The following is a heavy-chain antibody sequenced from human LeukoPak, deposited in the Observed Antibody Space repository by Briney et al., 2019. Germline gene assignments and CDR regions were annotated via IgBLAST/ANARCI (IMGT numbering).Heavy chain of an antibody. CDR3: ARHVGPGVVKSLWSSGGDYFDY. CDR1: GDSVSRNTAG. D-gene: IGHD3-10*01. CDR2: TYYRSKWYS. V-gene: IGHV6-1*01. J-gene: IGHJ4*02. Sequence: SQTLSLTCAISGDSVSRNTAGWNWIRQSPSRGLEWLGRTYYRSKWYSDFAPSVRNRITINPDTSKNQFSLQLNSVTPEDTAVYYCARHVGPGVVKSLWSSGGDYFDYWGQGTLVTVSS.